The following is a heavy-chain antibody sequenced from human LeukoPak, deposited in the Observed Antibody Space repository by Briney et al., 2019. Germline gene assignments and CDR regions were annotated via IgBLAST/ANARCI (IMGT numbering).Heavy chain of an antibody. V-gene: IGHV1-18*01. J-gene: IGHJ3*02. CDR2: ISAYNSHT. Sequence: ASVKVSRKASGGTFSSYAISWVRQAPGQGLEWMGWISAYNSHTNYAQRLQGRVTMTTDTSTSTAYMELRSLRSDDTAVYYCARGLTEYDSSGYYYEAAFDIWGQGTMVTVSS. D-gene: IGHD3-22*01. CDR3: ARGLTEYDSSGYYYEAAFDI. CDR1: GGTFSSYA.